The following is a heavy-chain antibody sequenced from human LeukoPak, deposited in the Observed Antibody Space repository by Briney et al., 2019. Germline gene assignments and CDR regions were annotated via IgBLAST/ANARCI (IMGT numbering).Heavy chain of an antibody. Sequence: PGGSLRLSCTTSGFNFRAYWMGWVRQAPGKGLEWVANIKQDGSEKYYVDSVKGRFTISRDNAKNSLYLQMNSLRAEDTAVYYCARDRYSGSYQGSDYWGQGTLVTVSS. CDR2: IKQDGSEK. CDR3: ARDRYSGSYQGSDY. V-gene: IGHV3-7*01. D-gene: IGHD1-26*01. J-gene: IGHJ4*02. CDR1: GFNFRAYW.